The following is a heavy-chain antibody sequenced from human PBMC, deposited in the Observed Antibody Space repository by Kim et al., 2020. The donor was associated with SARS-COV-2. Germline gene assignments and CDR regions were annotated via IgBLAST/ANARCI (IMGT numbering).Heavy chain of an antibody. J-gene: IGHJ5*02. CDR2: VHHSGIV. CDR1: GDYVYSGNYY. Sequence: SETLSLTCSVSGDYVYSGNYYWAWLRQPPGKGLEWVGYVHHSGIVDYNPSLKGRATVSADTSRDLFSLTLNAVVLADTAVYFCVVLAAAWTWFCDPWGEGTLVLVPS. D-gene: IGHD3-10*01. V-gene: IGHV4-61*03. CDR3: VVLAAAWTWFCDP.